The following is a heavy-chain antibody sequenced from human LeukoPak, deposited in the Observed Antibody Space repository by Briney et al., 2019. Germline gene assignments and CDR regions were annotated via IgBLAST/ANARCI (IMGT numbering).Heavy chain of an antibody. CDR1: GGSFSGYY. D-gene: IGHD5-24*01. CDR2: INHSGST. V-gene: IGHV4-34*01. CDR3: ARKDVRYNWFDP. J-gene: IGHJ5*02. Sequence: SETLSLTCAVYGGSFSGYYWSWIRRPPGKGLEWIGEINHSGSTNYNPSLKSRVTISVDTSKNQFSLKLSSVTAADTAVYYCARKDVRYNWFDPWGQGTLVTVSS.